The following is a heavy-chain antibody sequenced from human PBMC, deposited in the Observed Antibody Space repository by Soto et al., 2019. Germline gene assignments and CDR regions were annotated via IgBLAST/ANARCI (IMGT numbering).Heavy chain of an antibody. J-gene: IGHJ4*02. V-gene: IGHV4-39*01. CDR3: ASLWFGELFFDY. D-gene: IGHD3-10*01. CDR1: GGSISSSSYY. Sequence: SETLSLTCTVSGGSISSSSYYWGWFRQPPGKGLEWIGSIYYSGSTYYNPSLKSRVTISVDTSKNQFSLKLSSVTAADTAVYYCASLWFGELFFDYWGQGTLVTVS. CDR2: IYYSGST.